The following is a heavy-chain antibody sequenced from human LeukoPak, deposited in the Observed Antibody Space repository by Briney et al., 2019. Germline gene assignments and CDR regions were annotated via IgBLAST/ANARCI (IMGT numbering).Heavy chain of an antibody. J-gene: IGHJ4*02. CDR1: GFTFSNAW. V-gene: IGHV3-15*01. CDR2: ISTKTDGGTT. CDR3: IQSIGHWH. D-gene: IGHD1-1*01. Sequence: GGSLRLSCTTSGFTFSNAWMSWVRQAPGKGLEWVGRISTKTDGGTTDYAAPVKGRFTISRDDSKNTLYLQMNSLKTEDTAVYYCIQSIGHWHWGQGTLVTVSS.